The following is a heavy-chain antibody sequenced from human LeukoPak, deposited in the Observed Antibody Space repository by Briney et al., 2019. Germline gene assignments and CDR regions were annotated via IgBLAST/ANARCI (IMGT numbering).Heavy chain of an antibody. J-gene: IGHJ5*02. CDR2: IKSDGSST. CDR3: ARSDWFDP. V-gene: IGHV3-74*01. CDR1: GFTFGGYW. Sequence: GGSLRHSCAASGFTFGGYWMHWVRQAPGKGLVWVSRIKSDGSSTSHADSVKGRFTISRDNAKNTLYLQMNSLRAEDTAVYYCARSDWFDPWGQGTLVTVSS.